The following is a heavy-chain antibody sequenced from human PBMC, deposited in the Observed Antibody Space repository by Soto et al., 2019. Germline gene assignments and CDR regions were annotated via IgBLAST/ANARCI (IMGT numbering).Heavy chain of an antibody. Sequence: QVQLVQSGTVVQRRGSSVKVSCQASGGTFSSHGMAWVRQAPGQGLEWMGGIIPTFGTATYAPKFQGRVTITAAKAKKTPYMELSSLRSEHTAVYYCASERSAQYFDFCGQGTLITVSS. J-gene: IGHJ4*02. CDR2: IIPTFGTA. CDR1: GGTFSSHG. V-gene: IGHV1-69*06. D-gene: IGHD1-26*01. CDR3: ASERSAQYFDF.